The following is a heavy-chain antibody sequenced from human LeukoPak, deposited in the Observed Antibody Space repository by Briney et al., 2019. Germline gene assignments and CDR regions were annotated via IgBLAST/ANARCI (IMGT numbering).Heavy chain of an antibody. D-gene: IGHD1-26*01. CDR3: ARENSGSYREFDY. V-gene: IGHV4-4*07. Sequence: PSETLSLTFTVSGGYISSYYWSWIRQPAGKGLEWGGRIYTSGSTNYNASLKSRVSMSLDTSKNQFSLKLSSVTAADTAVFYCARENSGSYREFDYWGQGTLVTVS. CDR2: IYTSGST. CDR1: GGYISSYY. J-gene: IGHJ4*02.